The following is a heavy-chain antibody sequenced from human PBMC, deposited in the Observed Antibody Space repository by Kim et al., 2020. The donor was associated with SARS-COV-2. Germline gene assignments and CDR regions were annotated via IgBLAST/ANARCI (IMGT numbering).Heavy chain of an antibody. CDR1: GFTFSSYS. V-gene: IGHV3-21*01. D-gene: IGHD6-19*01. CDR3: ARVYGSGWYYYYYGMDV. Sequence: GGSLRLSCAASGFTFSSYSMNWVRQAPGKGLEWVSSISSSSSYIYYADSVKGRFTISRDNAKNSLYLQMNSLRAEDTAVYYCARVYGSGWYYYYYGMDVWGQGTTVTVSS. CDR2: ISSSSSYI. J-gene: IGHJ6*02.